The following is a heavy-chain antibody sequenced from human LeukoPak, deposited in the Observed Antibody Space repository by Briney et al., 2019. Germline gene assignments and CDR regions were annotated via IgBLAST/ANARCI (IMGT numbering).Heavy chain of an antibody. D-gene: IGHD3-22*01. J-gene: IGHJ4*02. V-gene: IGHV3-23*01. Sequence: PGGSLRLSCAASGFTFTNYALSWVRRDPGKGLEWVSVISGSGGSTYYADSVKGRFTISRDNSKNTLYLQMNSLRAEDTAVYYCAKLPKYYYDSSVYLDYWGQGTLVTVSS. CDR3: AKLPKYYYDSSVYLDY. CDR1: GFTFTNYA. CDR2: ISGSGGST.